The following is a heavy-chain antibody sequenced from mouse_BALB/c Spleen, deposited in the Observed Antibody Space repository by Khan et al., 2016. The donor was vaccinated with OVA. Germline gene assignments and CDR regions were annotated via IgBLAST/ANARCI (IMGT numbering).Heavy chain of an antibody. CDR2: ISSGGSYT. CDR1: GFTFSTYG. V-gene: IGHV5-6*01. J-gene: IGHJ3*01. CDR3: TRLAYYYNSEGFAY. D-gene: IGHD1-1*02. Sequence: DVQLVESGGDLVKPGGSLKLSCAASGFTFSTYGMSWVRQTPDKRLEWVATISSGGSYTYYVDSVKGRFTISRDNAKSTLYLQMSSLNSEDTAMYYCTRLAYYYNSEGFAYWGQGTLVTVSA.